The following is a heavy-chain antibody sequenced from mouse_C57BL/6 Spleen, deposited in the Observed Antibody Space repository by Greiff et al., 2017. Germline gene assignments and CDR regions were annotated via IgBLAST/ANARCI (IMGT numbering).Heavy chain of an antibody. CDR2: INSDGSST. D-gene: IGHD2-1*01. J-gene: IGHJ4*01. V-gene: IGHV5-16*01. Sequence: EVKLVESEGGFVQPGSSMKLSCTASGFTFSDYYMAWVRQVPEKGLEWVANINSDGSSTYYLDSLKSRFIISRDNATNLLYLQMSRLKSEDTATYYCALIYYGNYGAMDYWGQGTSVTVSS. CDR1: GFTFSDYY. CDR3: ALIYYGNYGAMDY.